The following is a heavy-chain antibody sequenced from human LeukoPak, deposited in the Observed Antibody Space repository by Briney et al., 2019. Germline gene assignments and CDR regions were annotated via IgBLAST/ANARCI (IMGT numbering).Heavy chain of an antibody. J-gene: IGHJ4*02. Sequence: GGSLRLSCAASGFTFSSYGMSWVRQAPGKGLEWVSTISGSGGSTYYADSVKGRFTISRDNSKNTLYLQMNSLRSEDTAVYHCAKDRGAIAAAGTYYFDYWGQGTLVTVSS. V-gene: IGHV3-23*01. CDR1: GFTFSSYG. D-gene: IGHD6-13*01. CDR3: AKDRGAIAAAGTYYFDY. CDR2: ISGSGGST.